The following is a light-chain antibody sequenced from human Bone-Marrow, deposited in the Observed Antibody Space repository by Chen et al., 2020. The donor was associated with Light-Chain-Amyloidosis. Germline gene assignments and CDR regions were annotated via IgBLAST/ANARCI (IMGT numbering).Light chain of an antibody. CDR2: ADS. CDR1: NMGGKS. CDR3: QVWDARNGQWV. Sequence: SYVMTQPPSVSVAPGQTARIPCGGNNMGGKSVHWYQQKPGQAPVVVVYADSDRPSGIPERFSGSNSGNTATLTISRVEAGDGADYYCQVWDARNGQWVFGGGTKVTV. V-gene: IGLV3-21*02. J-gene: IGLJ3*02.